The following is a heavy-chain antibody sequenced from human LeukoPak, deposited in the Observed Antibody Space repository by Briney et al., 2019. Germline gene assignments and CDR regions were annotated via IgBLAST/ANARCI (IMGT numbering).Heavy chain of an antibody. V-gene: IGHV1-69*05. CDR2: IIPILGTA. CDR3: ARGNCSSTSCYGYYYYYYMDV. D-gene: IGHD2-2*01. J-gene: IGHJ6*03. CDR1: GGTFSSYA. Sequence: ASVKVSCKASGGTFSSYAISWVRQAPGQGLEWMGGIIPILGTANYAQKFQGRVTITTDESTSTAYMELSSLRSEDTAVYYCARGNCSSTSCYGYYYYYYMDVWGKGTTVTVSS.